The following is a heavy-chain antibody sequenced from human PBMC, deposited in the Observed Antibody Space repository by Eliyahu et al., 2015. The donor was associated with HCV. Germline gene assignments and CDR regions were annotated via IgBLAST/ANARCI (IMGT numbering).Heavy chain of an antibody. V-gene: IGHV1-24*01. J-gene: IGHJ6*02. D-gene: IGHD2-2*02. CDR2: FDPEDGET. Sequence: LEWMGGFDPEDGETIYAQKFQGRVTMTEDTSTDTAYMELSSLRSEDTAVYYCATPNCSSTSCYTARDYYYGMDVWGQGTTVTVSS. CDR3: ATPNCSSTSCYTARDYYYGMDV.